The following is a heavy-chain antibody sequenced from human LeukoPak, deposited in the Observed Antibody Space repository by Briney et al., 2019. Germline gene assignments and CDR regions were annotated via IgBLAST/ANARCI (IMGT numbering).Heavy chain of an antibody. CDR2: ISSSSSYI. CDR1: GFTFSSYS. D-gene: IGHD2-2*01. Sequence: GGSLRLSCAASGFTFSSYSMNWVRQAPGKGLEWVSSISSSSSYIYYADSVKGRFTISRDSAKNSLYLQMNSLRAEDTTVYYCARGSLSQLIIDSYFDYWGQGTLVTVSS. CDR3: ARGSLSQLIIDSYFDY. J-gene: IGHJ4*02. V-gene: IGHV3-21*01.